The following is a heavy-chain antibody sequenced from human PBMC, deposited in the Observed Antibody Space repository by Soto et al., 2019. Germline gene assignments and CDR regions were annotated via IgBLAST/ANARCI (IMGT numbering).Heavy chain of an antibody. CDR2: ISISGTTI. CDR3: ARGITLPTPLDY. V-gene: IGHV3-11*01. J-gene: IGHJ4*02. Sequence: GGSLRLSCAACVFTFSDYYMTWIRQAPGKWLEWFSYISISGTTIXXADSVKGRXTISSYNSKNSXYLQMXSLRAEDTAVYYCARGITLPTPLDYWRQGTLVTVSS. D-gene: IGHD1-20*01. CDR1: VFTFSDYY.